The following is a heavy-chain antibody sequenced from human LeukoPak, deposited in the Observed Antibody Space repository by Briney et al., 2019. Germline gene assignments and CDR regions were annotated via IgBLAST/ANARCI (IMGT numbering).Heavy chain of an antibody. V-gene: IGHV4-59*01. CDR2: IYYSRST. D-gene: IGHD2-8*02. CDR1: GGSISSYY. Sequence: SETLSLTCTVSGGSISSYYWSWIRQPPGKGLEWIGYIYYSRSTNYNPSLKSRVTISVDTSKNQFSLKLSSVTAADTAVYYCARERLVGFDPWGQGTLVTVSS. J-gene: IGHJ5*02. CDR3: ARERLVGFDP.